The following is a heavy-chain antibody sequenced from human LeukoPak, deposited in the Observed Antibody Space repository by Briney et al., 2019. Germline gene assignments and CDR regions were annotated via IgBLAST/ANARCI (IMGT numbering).Heavy chain of an antibody. V-gene: IGHV1-2*02. CDR1: GYTFTGYY. J-gene: IGHJ4*02. CDR3: ARDLATVLTPYFDF. Sequence: ASVKVSCKASGYTFTGYYIHWVRPAPGQGLEWMGWINSNSGGTNYAQKFQDRVTMTRDTSISAVYMELSRLRSDDTAVYYCARDLATVLTPYFDFWGQGTLVTVSS. D-gene: IGHD4-23*01. CDR2: INSNSGGT.